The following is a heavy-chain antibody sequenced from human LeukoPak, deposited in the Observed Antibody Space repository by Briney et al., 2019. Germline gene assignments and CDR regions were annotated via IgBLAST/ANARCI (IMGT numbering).Heavy chain of an antibody. V-gene: IGHV3-23*01. CDR2: ISGGSFTT. D-gene: IGHD6-13*01. J-gene: IGHJ4*02. CDR1: GFTFSSYG. Sequence: GGSLRLSCAASGFTFSSYGMCWVRQIPGEGLEWVSSISGGSFTTYYADSVKGRFTISRDNSKHMLYLQMNSLRAEDTAVYYCAKSLVRRDQGYCSSWNTVDYWGQGTLVTVSS. CDR3: AKSLVRRDQGYCSSWNTVDY.